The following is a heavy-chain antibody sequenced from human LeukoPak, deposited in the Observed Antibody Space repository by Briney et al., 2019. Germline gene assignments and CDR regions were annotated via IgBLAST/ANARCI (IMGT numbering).Heavy chain of an antibody. CDR1: GNSISSGDYY. V-gene: IGHV4-61*02. J-gene: IGHJ4*02. CDR3: ARASYSYDINGWVPFDY. Sequence: PSQTLSLTCTVSGNSISSGDYYWSWIRQPAGKGLEWIGRIYTSGSTNYNPSLKSRVTISGDTSKNQFSLRLSSVTAADTAVYYCARASYSYDINGWVPFDYWGQGSLVTVSS. D-gene: IGHD3-22*01. CDR2: IYTSGST.